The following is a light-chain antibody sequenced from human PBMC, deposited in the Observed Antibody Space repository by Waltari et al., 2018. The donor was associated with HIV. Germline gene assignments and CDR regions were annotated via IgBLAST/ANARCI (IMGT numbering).Light chain of an antibody. CDR2: LNSDGSH. CDR3: QTWGTGIMV. Sequence: QLALTQSPSASASLGASVRLTCTLSGGHSSYAIAWHQQQPEKGPRYLMKLNSDGSHSKGDWIPDRFSGSSAGAERYLTISSLQSEDEADYYCQTWGTGIMVFGGGTKLTVL. J-gene: IGLJ3*02. V-gene: IGLV4-69*01. CDR1: GGHSSYA.